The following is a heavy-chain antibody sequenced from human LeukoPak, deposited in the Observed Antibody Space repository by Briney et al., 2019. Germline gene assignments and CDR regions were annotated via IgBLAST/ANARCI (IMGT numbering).Heavy chain of an antibody. V-gene: IGHV3-21*01. D-gene: IGHD4-17*01. J-gene: IGHJ4*02. Sequence: GGSLRLSCAASGFTFSSYSMNWVRQAPGKGLEWVSSISSSSSYIYYADSVKGRLTISRDNAKNSLYLQMNSLRAEDTAVYYCAREEDYGLFDYWGQGTLVTVSS. CDR1: GFTFSSYS. CDR3: AREEDYGLFDY. CDR2: ISSSSSYI.